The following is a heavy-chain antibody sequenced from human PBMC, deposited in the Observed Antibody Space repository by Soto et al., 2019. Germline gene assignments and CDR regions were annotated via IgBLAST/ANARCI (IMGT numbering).Heavy chain of an antibody. Sequence: EVQLVESGGGLVQPGGSLRLSCAASGFTFSSYSMNWVCQAPGKGLEWVSYISSSSSTIYYADSVKGRFTISRDNAKNSLYLKINGLGAEDRAVYHCARNARNVFWGGYFRPPPRNCSDPGGKGTLFTVS. V-gene: IGHV3-48*01. CDR3: ARNARNVFWGGYFRPPPRNCSDP. D-gene: IGHD3-3*01. CDR1: GFTFSSYS. CDR2: ISSSSSTI. J-gene: IGHJ5*02.